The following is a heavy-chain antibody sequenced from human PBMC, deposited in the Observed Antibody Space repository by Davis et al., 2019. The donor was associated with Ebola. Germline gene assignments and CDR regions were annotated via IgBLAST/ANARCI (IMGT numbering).Heavy chain of an antibody. CDR3: VRDGWGSLFDY. CDR2: IKEDGSVK. D-gene: IGHD7-27*01. J-gene: IGHJ4*02. Sequence: ESLKISCTASGFTFSNYWMAWGRQAPGKGLEWVAHIKEDGSVKDYVDSVKGRFTISRDNAKNSVYLQMNSLGVEDTAVYYCVRDGWGSLFDYWGQGTLVTVSS. CDR1: GFTFSNYW. V-gene: IGHV3-7*03.